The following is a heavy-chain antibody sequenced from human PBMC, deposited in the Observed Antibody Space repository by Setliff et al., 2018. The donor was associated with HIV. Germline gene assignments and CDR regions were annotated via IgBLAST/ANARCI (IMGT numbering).Heavy chain of an antibody. J-gene: IGHJ4*02. V-gene: IGHV3-23*01. CDR3: ATQTGFYNSHWYDY. CDR2: ISGSGGTT. Sequence: GGSLRLSCVVSGFTFSSYTMSWVRQAPGKGLEWVSAISGSGGTTYYAESVKGRFTISRDNSKNTLYLQMNSLRAEDTGVYYCATQTGFYNSHWYDYWGQGTMVTVSS. D-gene: IGHD6-13*01. CDR1: GFTFSSYT.